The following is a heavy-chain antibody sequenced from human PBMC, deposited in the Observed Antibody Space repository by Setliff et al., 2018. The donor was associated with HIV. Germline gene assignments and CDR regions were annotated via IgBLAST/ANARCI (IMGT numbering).Heavy chain of an antibody. D-gene: IGHD3-22*01. Sequence: SETLSLTCIVSGGSISSHCWSWIRQPPGKGLEWIGYVHYSGDTNSNPSLKSRVTMSIDTSRNQFFLRLSSVTAADTAVYYCARRKPYIVVALTPFDYWGQGKWSPSPQ. CDR3: ARRKPYIVVALTPFDY. CDR2: VHYSGDT. V-gene: IGHV4-59*11. CDR1: GGSISSHC. J-gene: IGHJ4*02.